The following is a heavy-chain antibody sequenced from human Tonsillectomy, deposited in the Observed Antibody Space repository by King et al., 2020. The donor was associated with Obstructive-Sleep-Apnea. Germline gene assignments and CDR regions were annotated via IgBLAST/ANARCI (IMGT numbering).Heavy chain of an antibody. D-gene: IGHD6-19*01. Sequence: QLQESGPGLVKPSQTLSLTCTVSGGSISSGGYYWSWIRQHPGKGLEWIGYIYYSGRTYYNPSLKSRVTISVDTSKNQFSLKLSSVTAADTAVYYCARPRYNSGWYDAFDIWGQGTMVTVSS. CDR2: IYYSGRT. J-gene: IGHJ3*02. CDR1: GGSISSGGYY. V-gene: IGHV4-31*03. CDR3: ARPRYNSGWYDAFDI.